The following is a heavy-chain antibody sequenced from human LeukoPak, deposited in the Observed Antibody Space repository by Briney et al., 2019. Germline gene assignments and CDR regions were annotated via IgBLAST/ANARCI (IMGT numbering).Heavy chain of an antibody. CDR1: GGTFSSYA. D-gene: IGHD4-17*01. CDR2: IIPIFGTA. J-gene: IGHJ6*03. V-gene: IGHV1-69*13. CDR3: ARVSVATDDYGDHYYYYYMDV. Sequence: PVKVSCKASGGTFSSYAISWVRQAPGQGLEWMGGIIPIFGTANYAQKFQGRVTITADESTSTAYMELSSLRSEDTAVYYCARVSVATDDYGDHYYYYYMDVWGKGTTVTISS.